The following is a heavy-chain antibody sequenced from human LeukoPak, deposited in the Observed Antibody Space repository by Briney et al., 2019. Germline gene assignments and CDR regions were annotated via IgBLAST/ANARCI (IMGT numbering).Heavy chain of an antibody. Sequence: SETLSLTCTVSGASFSAYWWSWVRQPPGKGLEWIGEINHSGNANYNPSLKSRVTISVDKSKNQFSLKLSSVTAADTAVYYCARGYSGSLHYFDYWGQGTLVTVSS. CDR1: GASFSAYW. J-gene: IGHJ4*02. CDR2: INHSGNA. V-gene: IGHV4-34*01. D-gene: IGHD1-26*01. CDR3: ARGYSGSLHYFDY.